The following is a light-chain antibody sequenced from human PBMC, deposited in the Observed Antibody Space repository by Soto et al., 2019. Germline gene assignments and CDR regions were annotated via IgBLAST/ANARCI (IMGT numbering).Light chain of an antibody. V-gene: IGKV3-20*01. CDR3: QQYGSSPYT. CDR1: QSVSSSY. J-gene: IGKJ2*01. CDR2: GAS. Sequence: EIVLPQSPGPLSLSPGERATLSCRASQSVSSSYVAWYQQKPGQAPMLLIYGASSRATGIPDRFSVSGSVTDFTLTISRLEPEDFAVYYCQQYGSSPYTFGRRTKLEIK.